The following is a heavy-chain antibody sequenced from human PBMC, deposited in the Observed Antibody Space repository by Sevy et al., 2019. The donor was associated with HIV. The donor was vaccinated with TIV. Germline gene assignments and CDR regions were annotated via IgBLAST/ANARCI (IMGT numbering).Heavy chain of an antibody. CDR1: GFTLNSYW. CDR2: IYQDGSEK. J-gene: IGHJ6*02. V-gene: IGHV3-7*01. D-gene: IGHD4-17*01. CDR3: AREGSYGDYMLSYYYGMDV. Sequence: GGSLRLSCVASGFTLNSYWMSWVRQAPGKGLEWVASIYQDGSEKYYMDSVKGRFTVSRDNAKNSLFLQMNSLRVEDTAVYYCAREGSYGDYMLSYYYGMDVWGQGTTVTVSS.